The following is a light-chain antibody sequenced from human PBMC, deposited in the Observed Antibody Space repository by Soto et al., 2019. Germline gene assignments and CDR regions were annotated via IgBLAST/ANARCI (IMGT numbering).Light chain of an antibody. Sequence: EIVLTQSPGTLSLSPGERATLSCRASQSVSSNFLAWHQQKPGQAPRLLIYGASSRATGLPDRFSGSGSGTDFTLTVSRLEPEDFAVYYCQQYGSLPYTFGQGTKLEIK. CDR1: QSVSSNF. CDR3: QQYGSLPYT. CDR2: GAS. V-gene: IGKV3-20*01. J-gene: IGKJ2*01.